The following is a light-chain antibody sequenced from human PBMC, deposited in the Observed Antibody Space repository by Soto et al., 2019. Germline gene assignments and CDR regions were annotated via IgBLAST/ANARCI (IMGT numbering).Light chain of an antibody. CDR3: AAWDDSLNGVV. CDR1: SSNIGSNT. J-gene: IGLJ2*01. Sequence: QSVLTQPPSASGTPGQRVTISCSGSSSNIGSNTVNWYQQLPGTAPKLLIYNNNQRPSGVPDRFSGSKFGTSASLAISGLQSEDEADYYCAAWDDSLNGVVFGGGTQLTV. CDR2: NNN. V-gene: IGLV1-44*01.